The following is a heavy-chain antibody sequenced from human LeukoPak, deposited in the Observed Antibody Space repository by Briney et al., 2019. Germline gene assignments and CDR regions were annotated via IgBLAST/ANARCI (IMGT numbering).Heavy chain of an antibody. CDR1: GGSFSGYY. CDR2: INHSGST. D-gene: IGHD2-2*03. J-gene: IGHJ6*02. Sequence: PSETLSLTCAVYGGSFSGYYWSWIRQPPGKGLEWIGEINHSGSTNYNPSLKSRVTISVDTSKNQFSLKLSSVTAAATAVYYCARRKMDIVVVPAAGLYYYYGMDVWGQGTTVTVSS. CDR3: ARRKMDIVVVPAAGLYYYYGMDV. V-gene: IGHV4-34*01.